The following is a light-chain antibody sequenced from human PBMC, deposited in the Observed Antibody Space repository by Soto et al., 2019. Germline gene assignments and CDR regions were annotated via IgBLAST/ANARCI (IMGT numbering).Light chain of an antibody. CDR2: GAS. J-gene: IGKJ1*01. V-gene: IGKV3-20*01. CDR1: ETVNSNY. CDR3: QQYGSSGTWT. Sequence: DTLLTQSPGTLSLSPGERATLSCRASETVNSNYLACYQQKRGQAPRLLIYGASSRATGIPDRFSGSGSGTDFTLTISRLEPEDFAVYYCQQYGSSGTWTFGQGTKVDIK.